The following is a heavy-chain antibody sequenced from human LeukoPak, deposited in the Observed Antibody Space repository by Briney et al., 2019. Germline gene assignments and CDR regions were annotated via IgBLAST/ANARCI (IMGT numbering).Heavy chain of an antibody. CDR1: GFTFDNYA. V-gene: IGHV3-9*03. D-gene: IGHD3-3*01. J-gene: IGHJ6*03. CDR2: ISWNSGSI. CDR3: AKGYYDFWSDWYYMDV. Sequence: PGGSLRLSCAASGFTFDNYAMHWVRQAPGKGLEWVSGISWNSGSIGYAESVKGRFTISRDNAKNSLYLQMNSLRAEDMALYYCAKGYYDFWSDWYYMDVWGKGTTVTVSS.